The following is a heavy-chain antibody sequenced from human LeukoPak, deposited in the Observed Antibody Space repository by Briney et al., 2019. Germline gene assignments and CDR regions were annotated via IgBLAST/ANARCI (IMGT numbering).Heavy chain of an antibody. V-gene: IGHV4-28*01. CDR3: ARNQAVASNHGAMDI. J-gene: IGHJ3*02. CDR1: GYSTSSSNW. D-gene: IGHD6-19*01. CDR2: IYYSGSA. Sequence: SDTLSLTCAVSGYSTSSSNWWGWFRQPPGKGLEWIGYIYYSGSAYYNTSLNSRITMSVDTSRNQFSLKLSSVTAVDTAAYYCARNQAVASNHGAMDIWGQGTMVIVSS.